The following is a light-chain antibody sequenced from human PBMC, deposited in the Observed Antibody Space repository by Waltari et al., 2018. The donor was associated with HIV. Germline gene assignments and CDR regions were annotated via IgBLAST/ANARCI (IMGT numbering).Light chain of an antibody. J-gene: IGLJ2*01. Sequence: QSVLTQPPSVSAAPGQKVTISCSGSSSNIGNNYVSWYQQLPGIAPKLLIYDNNNRPSGIPDRVSGSKSGTSATLGITGLQTGDEADYYCATWDTSLSAVVFGGGTKLTVL. CDR3: ATWDTSLSAVV. V-gene: IGLV1-51*01. CDR2: DNN. CDR1: SSNIGNNY.